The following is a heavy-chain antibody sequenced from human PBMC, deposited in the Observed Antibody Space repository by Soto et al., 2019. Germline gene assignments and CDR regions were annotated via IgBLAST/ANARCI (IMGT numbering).Heavy chain of an antibody. V-gene: IGHV1-69*08. J-gene: IGHJ4*02. Sequence: QVQLVQSGAEVKKPGSSVKVSCKASGGTFSSYTISWVRQAPGQGLEWMGRIIPILGIANYAQKFQGRVTITPTKSRAKAYMELSSLRSEDTAVYYCARDGDSGDYVRYWGQETLVTVSS. CDR2: IIPILGIA. D-gene: IGHD4-17*01. CDR1: GGTFSSYT. CDR3: ARDGDSGDYVRY.